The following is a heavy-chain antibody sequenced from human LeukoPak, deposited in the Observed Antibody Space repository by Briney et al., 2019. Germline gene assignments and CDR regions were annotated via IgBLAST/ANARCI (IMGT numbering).Heavy chain of an antibody. V-gene: IGHV3-21*01. Sequence: GGSLRLSCAASVFTFRSYSMNWVRQAPGKGLEWVPSISSSSSYIYYADSVKGRYTISRDNAKNSLYLQMNSLRAEDTAVYYCARDNIAVAGTATDYWGQGTLVTVSS. D-gene: IGHD6-19*01. J-gene: IGHJ4*02. CDR2: ISSSSSYI. CDR3: ARDNIAVAGTATDY. CDR1: VFTFRSYS.